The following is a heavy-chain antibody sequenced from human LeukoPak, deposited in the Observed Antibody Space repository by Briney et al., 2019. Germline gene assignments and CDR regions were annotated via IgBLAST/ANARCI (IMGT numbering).Heavy chain of an antibody. CDR3: ARDRSGSYFGDDDAFDI. D-gene: IGHD1-26*01. Sequence: SEAPSLTCTVSGGSISRFHWSWIRQPPGKGLEWIGYIYYTGSTNYNPSLKSRVTLSVDTSKNQFSLKLSSVTAADTAVYYCARDRSGSYFGDDDAFDIWGRGTTVTVSS. J-gene: IGHJ3*02. CDR1: GGSISRFH. V-gene: IGHV4-59*01. CDR2: IYYTGST.